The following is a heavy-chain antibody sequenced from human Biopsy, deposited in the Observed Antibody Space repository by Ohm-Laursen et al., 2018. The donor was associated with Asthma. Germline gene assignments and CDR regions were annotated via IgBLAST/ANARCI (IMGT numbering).Heavy chain of an antibody. Sequence: SLRLSCAAPGFTFSDYDMHWVRQAPGKGLEWVAVISYDGTNKDYADSVKGRFTFSRDNSQNTLSLEMNSLRVEDTAVYYCARAISSSWWAVEYWGQGTLVTVSS. CDR1: GFTFSDYD. CDR3: ARAISSSWWAVEY. V-gene: IGHV3-30-3*01. CDR2: ISYDGTNK. J-gene: IGHJ4*02. D-gene: IGHD6-6*01.